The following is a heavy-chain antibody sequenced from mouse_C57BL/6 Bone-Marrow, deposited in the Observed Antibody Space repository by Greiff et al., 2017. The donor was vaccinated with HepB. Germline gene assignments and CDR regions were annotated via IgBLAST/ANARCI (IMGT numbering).Heavy chain of an antibody. Sequence: VQLKESGAELARPGASVKLSCKASGYTFTSYGISWVKQRTGQGLEWIGEIYPRSGNTYYNEKFKGKATLTADKSSSKAYMELRSLTSEDSAVYFCARKGIGSSSYYYAMDYWGQGTSVTVSS. V-gene: IGHV1-81*01. D-gene: IGHD1-1*01. CDR3: ARKGIGSSSYYYAMDY. CDR1: GYTFTSYG. J-gene: IGHJ4*01. CDR2: IYPRSGNT.